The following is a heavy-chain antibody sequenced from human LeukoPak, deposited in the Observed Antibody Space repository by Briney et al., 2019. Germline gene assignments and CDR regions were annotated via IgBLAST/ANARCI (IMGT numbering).Heavy chain of an antibody. CDR1: GFTFSSYA. V-gene: IGHV3-23*01. CDR2: ISGSGGST. Sequence: GRSLRLSCAASGFTFSSYAMSWVRQAPGKGLEWVSAISGSGGSTYYADSVKGRFTISRDNSKNTLYLQMNSLRAEDTAVYCCAKTKSSSGWYYFDSWGQGTLVTVSS. J-gene: IGHJ4*02. D-gene: IGHD6-19*01. CDR3: AKTKSSSGWYYFDS.